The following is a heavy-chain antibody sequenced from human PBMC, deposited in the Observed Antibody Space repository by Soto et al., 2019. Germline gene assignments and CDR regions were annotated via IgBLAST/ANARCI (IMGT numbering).Heavy chain of an antibody. V-gene: IGHV4-59*01. D-gene: IGHD2-21*02. CDR1: GGSISSYY. CDR2: IYYSGST. CDR3: ARDLLGYCGVDCYTLDF. Sequence: SETLSLTCTVSGGSISSYYWSWIRQPPGKGLEWIGYIYYSGSTNYNPSLKSRVTISVDTSKNQFSLKMNSVTAADTAVYYCARDLLGYCGVDCYTLDFWGQGTTVTVSS. J-gene: IGHJ6*02.